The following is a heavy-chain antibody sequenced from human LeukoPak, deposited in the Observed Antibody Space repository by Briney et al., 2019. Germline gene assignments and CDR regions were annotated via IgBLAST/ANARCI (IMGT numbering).Heavy chain of an antibody. D-gene: IGHD5-18*01. J-gene: IGHJ6*02. CDR1: GGSISSYY. CDR3: ARDGYSYGGYYYYGMDV. V-gene: IGHV4-59*01. CDR2: IYYSGST. Sequence: SETLSLTCTVSGGSISSYYWSWIRQPPGKGLEWVGYIYYSGSTNYNPSLKSRVTISVDTSKNQFSLKLSSVTAADTAVYYCARDGYSYGGYYYYGMDVWGQGTTVTVSS.